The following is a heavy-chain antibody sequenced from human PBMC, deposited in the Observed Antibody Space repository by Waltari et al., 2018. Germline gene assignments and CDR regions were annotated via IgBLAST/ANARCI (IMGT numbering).Heavy chain of an antibody. J-gene: IGHJ3*02. CDR3: ATDFTIAAAGTYLRDAFDI. Sequence: QVQLVQSGAEVNKPGASVKVSCKVSGYTLTELSMHWVRQAPGKGLEWMGGFDPEDGETIYAQKFQGRVTMTEDTSTDTAYMELSSLRSEDTAVYYCATDFTIAAAGTYLRDAFDIWGQGTMVTVSS. D-gene: IGHD6-13*01. CDR2: FDPEDGET. V-gene: IGHV1-24*01. CDR1: GYTLTELS.